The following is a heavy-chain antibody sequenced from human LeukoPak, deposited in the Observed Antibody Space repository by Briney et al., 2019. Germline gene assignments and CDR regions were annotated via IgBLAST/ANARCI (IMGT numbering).Heavy chain of an antibody. CDR1: GFTFSSYS. Sequence: PGGSLRLSCAASGFTFSSYSMNWVRQAPGKGLEWVSFISSSSTYIYYADSVKGRFTISRDSAKNSLYLQMNSLRAEDTAVYYCASRYSGGWYPYWGQGTLVTVSS. D-gene: IGHD6-19*01. J-gene: IGHJ4*02. CDR2: ISSSSTYI. CDR3: ASRYSGGWYPY. V-gene: IGHV3-21*01.